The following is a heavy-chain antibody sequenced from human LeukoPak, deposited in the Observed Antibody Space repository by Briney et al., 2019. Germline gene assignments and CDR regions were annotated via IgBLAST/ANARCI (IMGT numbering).Heavy chain of an antibody. CDR2: IIPVFGTT. CDR3: AKQGAVRQDYYMDV. CDR1: GDSFSSYA. V-gene: IGHV1-69*15. J-gene: IGHJ6*03. D-gene: IGHD3-16*01. Sequence: SVTVSCTASGDSFSSYAITWVRQAPGQGLEWMGRIIPVFGTTTYAQKFQDRVTITADVGSSTAYLELTRLTSEDTALYFCAKQGAVRQDYYMDVWGNGTTVIVSS.